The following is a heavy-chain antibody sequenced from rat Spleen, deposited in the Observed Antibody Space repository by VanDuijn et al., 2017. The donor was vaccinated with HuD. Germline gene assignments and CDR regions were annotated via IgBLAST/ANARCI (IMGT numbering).Heavy chain of an antibody. CDR2: ITNSGGST. J-gene: IGHJ2*01. V-gene: IGHV5S23*01. Sequence: EVQLVKSGGGLVQPGRSLKLSCAASGFTFSNYYMAWVRQAPTKGLEWVASITNSGGSTYYRDSVKGRFTISRDNAKSTLYLQMDSLRSEDTATYYCTRENTYYGSTYYFDYWGQGVMVTVSS. CDR1: GFTFSNYY. CDR3: TRENTYYGSTYYFDY. D-gene: IGHD1-9*01.